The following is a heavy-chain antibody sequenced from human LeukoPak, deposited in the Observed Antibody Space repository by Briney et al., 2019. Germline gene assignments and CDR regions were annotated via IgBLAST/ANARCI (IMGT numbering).Heavy chain of an antibody. CDR2: IYNGVST. J-gene: IGHJ4*02. Sequence: RPPPRHRLEWIGHIYNGVSTYSKPSLNSRVTISVDTSKNQFSLKLSSVTAADTAVYYCARGDSSSKVDYWGQGTLVTVSS. CDR3: ARGDSSSKVDY. V-gene: IGHV4-30-4*01. D-gene: IGHD6-6*01.